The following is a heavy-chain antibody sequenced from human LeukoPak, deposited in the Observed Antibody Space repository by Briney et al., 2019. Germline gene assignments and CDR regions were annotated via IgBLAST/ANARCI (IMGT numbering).Heavy chain of an antibody. J-gene: IGHJ3*02. Sequence: PSETLSLTCTVSGGSINSYYWSWIRQPPGRGLEWIGSIHYSGSTSYNPSLRSRVTISVDKSKIQFSLKLSSVTAADTAVYYCARHGRDGYNYGAFDIWGQGTMVTVSS. CDR2: IHYSGST. CDR1: GGSINSYY. CDR3: ARHGRDGYNYGAFDI. V-gene: IGHV4-59*08. D-gene: IGHD5-24*01.